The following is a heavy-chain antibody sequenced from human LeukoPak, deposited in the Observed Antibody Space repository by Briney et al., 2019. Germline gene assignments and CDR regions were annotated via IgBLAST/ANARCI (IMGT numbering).Heavy chain of an antibody. Sequence: GESLKISCKGFGYTFTSYWTGWVRQMPGKGLEWMGIIYPGDSDTRYSPSFYGQVIISADKSISTAYLQWSSLKASDTAMYYCARHFEYYFDYWGQGTLVTVSS. CDR3: ARHFEYYFDY. CDR2: IYPGDSDT. J-gene: IGHJ4*02. CDR1: GYTFTSYW. V-gene: IGHV5-51*01.